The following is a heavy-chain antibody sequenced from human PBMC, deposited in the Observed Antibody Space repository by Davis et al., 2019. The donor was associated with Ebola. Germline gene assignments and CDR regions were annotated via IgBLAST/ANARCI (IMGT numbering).Heavy chain of an antibody. D-gene: IGHD4-11*01. Sequence: AASVKVSCKASGYTFTSYGITWVRQAPGQGLEWMGWINPHNGNTNYAQNVQGRVTMTRDTSTSTVYMELSRLGSDDTAIYYCARVRTMTSPPSFFDYWGQGTLVTVSS. CDR1: GYTFTSYG. V-gene: IGHV1-18*04. CDR2: INPHNGNT. CDR3: ARVRTMTSPPSFFDY. J-gene: IGHJ4*02.